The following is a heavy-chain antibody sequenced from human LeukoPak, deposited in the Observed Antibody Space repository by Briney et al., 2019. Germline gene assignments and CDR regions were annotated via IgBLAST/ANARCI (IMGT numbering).Heavy chain of an antibody. J-gene: IGHJ4*02. CDR1: GYTFTSYG. CDR2: ISAYNGNT. D-gene: IGHD3-22*01. CDR3: ARISLDSSGYYSAGY. V-gene: IGHV1-18*01. Sequence: GASVKVSCKASGYTFTSYGISWVRQAPGQGLEWMGWISAYNGNTNYAQKLQGRVTMTTDTSTSTAYMELRSLRSDDTAVYYCARISLDSSGYYSAGYWGRGTQVTVSS.